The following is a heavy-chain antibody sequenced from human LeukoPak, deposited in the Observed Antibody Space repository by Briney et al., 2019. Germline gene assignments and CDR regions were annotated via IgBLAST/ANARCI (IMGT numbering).Heavy chain of an antibody. D-gene: IGHD1-26*01. Sequence: SETLSLTCTVSGGSMDTYYWSWIRQPPGKGLEWIGYIYYTGSVHYNPSLKSRVTISVDTSRNQFSLKLSSVTAADTAVYYCARGALIVGATSFDYWGQGTLVTVSS. CDR1: GGSMDTYY. CDR3: ARGALIVGATSFDY. V-gene: IGHV4-59*01. J-gene: IGHJ4*02. CDR2: IYYTGSV.